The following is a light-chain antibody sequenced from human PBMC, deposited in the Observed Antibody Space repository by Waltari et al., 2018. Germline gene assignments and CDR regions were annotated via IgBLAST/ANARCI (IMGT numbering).Light chain of an antibody. CDR3: SSYTGSTWVV. Sequence: QSALTQPPSASGSPGQSVTISCTGTSSDIGGYNYVSWYQQHPGKAPRLMIYEVNKRPPWVPDRFSGSMSGNTASRTVSGLQAEDEADYFCSSYTGSTWVVFGGGTKLTVL. CDR1: SSDIGGYNY. J-gene: IGLJ2*01. V-gene: IGLV2-8*01. CDR2: EVN.